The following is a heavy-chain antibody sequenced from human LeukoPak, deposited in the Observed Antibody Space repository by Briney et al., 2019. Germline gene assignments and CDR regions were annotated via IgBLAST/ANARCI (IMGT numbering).Heavy chain of an antibody. CDR3: AKAGNGFGY. D-gene: IGHD2-8*01. CDR1: GFTFSTNW. V-gene: IGHV3-7*01. J-gene: IGHJ4*02. Sequence: GGSLRLSCAASGFTFSTNWMSWVRQAPGKGLEWVANIKQDGSEKNYVDSVKGRFPISRDNAKSSLYLQMNSLRVEDTAVYYCAKAGNGFGYWGQGALVTVSS. CDR2: IKQDGSEK.